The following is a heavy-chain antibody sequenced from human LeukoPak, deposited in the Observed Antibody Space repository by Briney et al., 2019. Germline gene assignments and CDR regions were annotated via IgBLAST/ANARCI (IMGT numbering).Heavy chain of an antibody. J-gene: IGHJ6*03. V-gene: IGHV1-69*06. CDR2: IIPIFGTA. D-gene: IGHD3-10*01. CDR3: ARARLLWFGEQYYLDV. Sequence: ASVKVSCKAAGGTFSSYAISSVRQAPGQGLEWMGRIIPIFGTANYAQKFQGRVTITAEKSTSTAYMELSSLRSEDTAVYYCARARLLWFGEQYYLDVWGKGTTVPSP. CDR1: GGTFSSYA.